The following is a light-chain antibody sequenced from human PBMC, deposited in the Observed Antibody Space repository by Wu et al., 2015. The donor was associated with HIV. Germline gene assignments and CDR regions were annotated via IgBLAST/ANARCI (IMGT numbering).Light chain of an antibody. CDR3: QQYNDWPLLT. CDR2: GAS. V-gene: IGKV3-15*01. CDR1: QSIRSN. J-gene: IGKJ4*01. Sequence: EIVMTQSPATLSLSPGERATLSCRASQSIRSNLAWHQHKPGQAPRLLISGASTRATGIPARFSGSGSGTEFSLTISSLQSEDFAVYYCQQYNDWPLLTFGGGTKVEIK.